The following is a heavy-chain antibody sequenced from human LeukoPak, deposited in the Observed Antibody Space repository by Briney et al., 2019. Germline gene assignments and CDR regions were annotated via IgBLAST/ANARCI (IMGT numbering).Heavy chain of an antibody. D-gene: IGHD3-3*01. Sequence: PGXSLRLSCAASGFTFSSYWMSWVRQAPGKGLEWVSAVSGSSGTTYYTDSVKGRFTISRDNSKDTLYLQMNSLRAEDTAVYYCAKWGPGYDFWSGVPHWGQGTLVTVSS. J-gene: IGHJ4*02. CDR3: AKWGPGYDFWSGVPH. CDR1: GFTFSSYW. V-gene: IGHV3-23*01. CDR2: VSGSSGTT.